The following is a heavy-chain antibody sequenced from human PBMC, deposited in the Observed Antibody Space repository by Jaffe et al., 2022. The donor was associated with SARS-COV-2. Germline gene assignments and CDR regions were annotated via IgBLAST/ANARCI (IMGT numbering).Heavy chain of an antibody. J-gene: IGHJ3*02. D-gene: IGHD6-19*01. CDR1: GYTFTGYY. Sequence: QVQLVQSGAEVKKPGASVKVSCKASGYTFTGYYIHWVRQAPGQGLEWMGRINPRNGGTNYAQKFQGRVTMTRDTSINTAYMELSLRSDDTAVYYCASFNIAKAGDPADAFDIWGQGTLVTVSS. V-gene: IGHV1-2*06. CDR3: ASFNIAKAGDPADAFDI. CDR2: INPRNGGT.